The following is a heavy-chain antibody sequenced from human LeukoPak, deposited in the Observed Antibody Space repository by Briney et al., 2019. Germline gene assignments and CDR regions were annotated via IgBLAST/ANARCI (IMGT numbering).Heavy chain of an antibody. V-gene: IGHV3-30*02. J-gene: IGHJ4*02. CDR2: IRYDGSNK. D-gene: IGHD6-19*01. CDR3: AKGPSSGWYFDY. CDR1: GFTFSSYG. Sequence: PGGSLRLSCAASGFTFSSYGMHWVRQAPGKGLEWVAFIRYDGSNKYYADSVKGRFPISRDNSKNTLYLQMNSLRAEDTAVYYCAKGPSSGWYFDYWGQGSLVTVSS.